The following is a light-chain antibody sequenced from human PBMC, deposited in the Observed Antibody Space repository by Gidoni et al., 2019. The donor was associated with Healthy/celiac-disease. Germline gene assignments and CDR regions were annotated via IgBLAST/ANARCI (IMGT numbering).Light chain of an antibody. CDR1: QSISSY. CDR2: AAS. V-gene: IGKV1-39*01. J-gene: IGKJ2*01. Sequence: DIQMTQSPSSLSASVGDRVTITCRASQSISSYLNWYQQKPGKAPKLLIYAASSLQSGVPSRFSDSGSGTDFTLTISSLQPEDFATYYCQQSYSTLRTFGQGTKLEIK. CDR3: QQSYSTLRT.